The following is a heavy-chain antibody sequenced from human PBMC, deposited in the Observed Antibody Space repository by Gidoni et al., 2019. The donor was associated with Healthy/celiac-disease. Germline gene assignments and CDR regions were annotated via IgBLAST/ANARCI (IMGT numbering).Heavy chain of an antibody. J-gene: IGHJ5*02. D-gene: IGHD1-7*01. CDR3: ARQNSDWFDP. Sequence: QVQLQESGPGLVKPSETLSLTCTVPGGSISSYYWSWIRQPPGKGLEWIGYIYYSGSTNYNPSLKSRVTISVDTSKNQFSLKLSSVTAADTAVYYCARQNSDWFDPWGQGTLVTVSS. V-gene: IGHV4-59*01. CDR2: IYYSGST. CDR1: GGSISSYY.